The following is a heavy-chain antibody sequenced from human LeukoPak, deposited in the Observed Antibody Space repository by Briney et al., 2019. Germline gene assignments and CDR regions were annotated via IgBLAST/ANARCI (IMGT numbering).Heavy chain of an antibody. Sequence: SETLPLTCTVSGGSISSNYWSWIRQPPGKGLEWIGYIFYTGSTNYNPSLKSRVTISVDTSKNQFSLRLSSVTAADTAVYYCARAGIMATTPFGYWGQGTLVSVSS. V-gene: IGHV4-59*01. D-gene: IGHD5-24*01. CDR3: ARAGIMATTPFGY. CDR2: IFYTGST. J-gene: IGHJ4*02. CDR1: GGSISSNY.